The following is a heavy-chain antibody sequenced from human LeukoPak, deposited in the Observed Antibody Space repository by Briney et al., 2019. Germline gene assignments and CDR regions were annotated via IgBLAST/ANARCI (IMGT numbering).Heavy chain of an antibody. CDR1: GFTFDDYA. V-gene: IGHV3-9*01. D-gene: IGHD5-12*01. J-gene: IGHJ4*02. Sequence: PGGSLRLSCAASGFTFDDYAMHWVRQAPGKGLEWVSGISWNSGSVGYADSVKGRFTISRDNAKNSLSLQMNSLRAEDTAFYYCAKDSPTRGYSGYDYWGQGTLVTVSS. CDR2: ISWNSGSV. CDR3: AKDSPTRGYSGYDY.